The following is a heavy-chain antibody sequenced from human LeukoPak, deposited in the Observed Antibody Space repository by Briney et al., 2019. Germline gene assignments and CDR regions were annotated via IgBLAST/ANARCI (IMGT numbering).Heavy chain of an antibody. CDR2: IRSKAYGGTT. CDR1: GFTFGDYA. CDR3: TRAAAPILYYYYYMDV. Sequence: PGGPLRLSCTASGFTFGDYAMSWFRQAPGKGLEWVGFIRSKAYGGTTEYAASVKGRFTISRDDSKSIAYLQMNSLKTEDTAVYYCTRAAAPILYYYYYMDVWGKGTTVTVSS. D-gene: IGHD6-13*01. J-gene: IGHJ6*03. V-gene: IGHV3-49*03.